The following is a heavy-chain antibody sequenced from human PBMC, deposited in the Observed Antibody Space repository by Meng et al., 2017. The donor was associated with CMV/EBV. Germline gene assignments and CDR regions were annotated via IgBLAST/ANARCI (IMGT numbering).Heavy chain of an antibody. D-gene: IGHD3-16*01. CDR2: ISHSGST. CDR1: GGSFSGYY. Sequence: SETLSLTCAVYGGSFSGYYWSWIRQPPGKGLEWIGEISHSGSTNYNPSLKSRVTISVDTSKNQFSLKLSSVTAADTAVYYCARLGQYRYFQHWGQGTLVTVSS. J-gene: IGHJ1*01. V-gene: IGHV4-34*01. CDR3: ARLGQYRYFQH.